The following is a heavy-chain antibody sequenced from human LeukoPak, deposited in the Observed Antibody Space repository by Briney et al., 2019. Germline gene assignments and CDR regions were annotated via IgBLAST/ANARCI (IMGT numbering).Heavy chain of an antibody. D-gene: IGHD2-2*02. V-gene: IGHV4-4*07. J-gene: IGHJ4*02. CDR3: ARDRYCSSTSCYTAFDY. Sequence: PSETLSLTGTVSGGSISSYYWSWIGQPAGKGLEWIGRIYTSGSTNYNPSLKSRVTMSVDTSKNQFSLKLSSVTAADTAVYYCARDRYCSSTSCYTAFDYWGQGTLVTVSS. CDR1: GGSISSYY. CDR2: IYTSGST.